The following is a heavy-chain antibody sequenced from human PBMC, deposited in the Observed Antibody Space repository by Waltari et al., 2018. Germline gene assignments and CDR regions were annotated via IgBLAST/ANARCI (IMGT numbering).Heavy chain of an antibody. CDR2: ISGSGGST. CDR3: AKDRGASDAFDI. J-gene: IGHJ3*02. CDR1: GFTFSSYA. Sequence: EVQLLESGGGLVQPGGSLRLSCAASGFTFSSYAMSWVRQAPGKGLEWVSAISGSGGSTYYADSVKGRFTISRDNSKNTLYLQINSLRAEDTAVYYCAKDRGASDAFDIWGQGTMVTVSS. V-gene: IGHV3-23*01. D-gene: IGHD1-26*01.